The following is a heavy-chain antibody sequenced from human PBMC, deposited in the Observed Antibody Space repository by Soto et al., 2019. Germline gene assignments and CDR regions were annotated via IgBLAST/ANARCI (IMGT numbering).Heavy chain of an antibody. CDR1: SDSMNSGGYY. J-gene: IGHJ6*02. CDR2: IYSNGDT. Sequence: QVQLQESGPGLVKPSQTLSLTCSVSSDSMNSGGYYWSWIRQHPGKGLEWIGYIYSNGDTYYNPSLKSRVTISVDTSTNQFSLNLTSVTAADTAVYYCARRGGSSSGYYYYAMDVWGQGTTVTVSS. V-gene: IGHV4-31*03. CDR3: ARRGGSSSGYYYYAMDV. D-gene: IGHD6-6*01.